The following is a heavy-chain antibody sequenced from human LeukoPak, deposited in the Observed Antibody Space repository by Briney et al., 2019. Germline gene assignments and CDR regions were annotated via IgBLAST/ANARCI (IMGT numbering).Heavy chain of an antibody. CDR2: INPSGGST. CDR3: ARELGAVAGRGPFDY. V-gene: IGHV1-46*01. Sequence: ASVKVSCKASGYTFTNYYMHWVRQAPGQGLEWMGIINPSGGSTSYAQKFQGRVTMTRDMSTSTVYMELSSLRSEDTAVYYCARELGAVAGRGPFDYWGQGTLVTVSS. CDR1: GYTFTNYY. J-gene: IGHJ4*02. D-gene: IGHD6-19*01.